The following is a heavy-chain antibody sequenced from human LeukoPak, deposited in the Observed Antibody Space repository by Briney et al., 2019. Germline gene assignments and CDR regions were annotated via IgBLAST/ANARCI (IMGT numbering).Heavy chain of an antibody. J-gene: IGHJ4*02. CDR3: ARTDPISG. D-gene: IGHD6-19*01. CDR1: GFTFSSYA. CDR2: ISYDGSNK. Sequence: PGGSLRLSCAASGFTFSSYAMHWVRQAPGKGLEWVAVISYDGSNKYYADSVKGRFTISRDNSKNTLYLQMNSLRAEDTAVYYYARTDPISGWGQGTLVTVSS. V-gene: IGHV3-30*04.